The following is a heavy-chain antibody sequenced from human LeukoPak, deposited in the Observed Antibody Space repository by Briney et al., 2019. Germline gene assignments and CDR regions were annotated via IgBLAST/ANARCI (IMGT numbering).Heavy chain of an antibody. Sequence: PGGSLRLSCAASGFTFSSYAMSWVRQAPGKGLEWVSAISGGGGSTYYADSVKGRFTISRDNSRNTLYLQMNSLRAEDTAVYYCAKDPALRFLEWLSPFDYWGQGTLVTVSS. J-gene: IGHJ4*02. CDR3: AKDPALRFLEWLSPFDY. D-gene: IGHD3-3*01. CDR1: GFTFSSYA. CDR2: ISGGGGST. V-gene: IGHV3-23*01.